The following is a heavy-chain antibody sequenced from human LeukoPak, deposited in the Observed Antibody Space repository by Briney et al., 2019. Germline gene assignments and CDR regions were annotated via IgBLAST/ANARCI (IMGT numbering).Heavy chain of an antibody. CDR2: INPNSGGT. CDR3: AKGRVAAAGTQSGLMVSPYPFYGMDV. J-gene: IGHJ6*02. V-gene: IGHV1-2*04. D-gene: IGHD6-13*01. Sequence: ASVKVSCKASVYTFTGYYMHWVRQAPGQGLEWMGWINPNSGGTNYAQKFQGWVTMTRDTSISTAYMELSRLRSDDTALYYCAKGRVAAAGTQSGLMVSPYPFYGMDVWGQGTTVTVSS. CDR1: VYTFTGYY.